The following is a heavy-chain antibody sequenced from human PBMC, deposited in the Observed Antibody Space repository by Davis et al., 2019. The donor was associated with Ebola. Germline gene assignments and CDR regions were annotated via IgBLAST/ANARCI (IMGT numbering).Heavy chain of an antibody. CDR1: GFVFSSYV. D-gene: IGHD2-2*01. CDR2: LGLSADT. CDR3: AKDVGDCISISCLIFDY. Sequence: GESLKISCTASGFVFSSYVMSWVRRAPGKGLEWVSTLGLSADTYYADSVKGRFTISRDNSKNTLHLQMNSLRVEDTAIYYCAKDVGDCISISCLIFDYWGQGTLVTVSS. J-gene: IGHJ4*02. V-gene: IGHV3-23*01.